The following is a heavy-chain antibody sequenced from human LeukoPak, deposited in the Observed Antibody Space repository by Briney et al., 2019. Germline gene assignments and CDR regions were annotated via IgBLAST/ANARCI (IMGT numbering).Heavy chain of an antibody. CDR3: ARGWLYYDFWSGYNTFDP. J-gene: IGHJ5*02. D-gene: IGHD3-3*01. V-gene: IGHV1-8*01. Sequence: ASVKVSCKASGYTFTSYDINWVRQATGQGLEWMGWMNPNSGNTGYAQKFQGRVTMTRSTSISTAYMELSSLRSEDTAVYYCARGWLYYDFWSGYNTFDPWGQGTLVTVSS. CDR2: MNPNSGNT. CDR1: GYTFTSYD.